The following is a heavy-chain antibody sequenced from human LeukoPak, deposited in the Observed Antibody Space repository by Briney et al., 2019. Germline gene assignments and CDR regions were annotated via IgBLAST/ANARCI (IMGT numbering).Heavy chain of an antibody. CDR2: INHSGST. Sequence: SETLSLTCAVYGGSFSGYYWSWIRQPPGKGLEWIGEINHSGSTNYNPSLMSRVTISVDTSKNQFSLKLSSVTAADTAVYYCARRSSGWYRHFDYWGQGTLVTVSS. V-gene: IGHV4-34*01. CDR1: GGSFSGYY. CDR3: ARRSSGWYRHFDY. J-gene: IGHJ4*02. D-gene: IGHD6-19*01.